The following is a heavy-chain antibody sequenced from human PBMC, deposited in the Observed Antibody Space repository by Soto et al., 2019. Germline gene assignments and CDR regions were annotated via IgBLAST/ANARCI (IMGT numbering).Heavy chain of an antibody. V-gene: IGHV3-21*01. CDR1: GFTFSSYS. CDR2: ISSSSSYI. D-gene: IGHD3-10*01. CDR3: ARDQGFGDPHYYYYGMDV. J-gene: IGHJ6*02. Sequence: PGGSLRLSCAASGFTFSSYSMNWVRQAPGRGLEWVSSISSSSSYIYYADSVKGRFTISRDNAKNSLYLQMNSLRAEDTAVYYCARDQGFGDPHYYYYGMDVWGQGTTVTVSS.